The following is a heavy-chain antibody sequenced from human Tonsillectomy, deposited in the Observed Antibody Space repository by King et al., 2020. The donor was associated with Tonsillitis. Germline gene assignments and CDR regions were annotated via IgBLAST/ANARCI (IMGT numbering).Heavy chain of an antibody. CDR2: IYYSGST. V-gene: IGHV4-59*08. CDR3: ARPLNPYWYFDL. Sequence: VQLQESGPGLVKPSETLSLTCTVSGGSISTYYWTWIRQPPGRGLEWIGYIYYSGSTNYNPSLQSRVTISVDTSNNQFSLKLSSVTAADTAVYYCARPLNPYWYFDLWGRGTLVTVSS. CDR1: GGSISTYY. J-gene: IGHJ2*01.